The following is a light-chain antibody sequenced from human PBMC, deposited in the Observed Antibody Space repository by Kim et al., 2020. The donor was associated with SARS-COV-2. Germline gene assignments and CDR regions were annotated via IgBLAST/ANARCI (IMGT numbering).Light chain of an antibody. Sequence: QAAVTQEPSLTVSLGETVTLTCSSSTGPVTSSHFPYWFQQRPGQAPRTLISDTTNTHSWTPARFSGSLLGDKAALTLSGAQPEDEADYYCLLSYSGVWVFGGGTQLTVL. CDR3: LLSYSGVWV. J-gene: IGLJ3*02. V-gene: IGLV7-46*01. CDR2: DTT. CDR1: TGPVTSSHF.